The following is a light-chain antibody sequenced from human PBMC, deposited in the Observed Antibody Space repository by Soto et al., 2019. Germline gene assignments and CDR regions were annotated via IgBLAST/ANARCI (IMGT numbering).Light chain of an antibody. V-gene: IGLV2-8*01. J-gene: IGLJ2*01. CDR3: SSYAGSNNV. CDR2: EVS. CDR1: SSDIGNYNY. Sequence: QSALTQPPSASGSPGQSVTISCTGTSSDIGNYNYVSWYQHHPGKAPKLMIYEVSKRPSGVPDRFSGSKSGNTASLTVSGRQAEDEAHYYCSSYAGSNNVFGGGTKLTVL.